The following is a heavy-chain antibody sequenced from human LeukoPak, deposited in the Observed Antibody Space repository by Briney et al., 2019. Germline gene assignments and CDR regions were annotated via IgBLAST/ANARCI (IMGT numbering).Heavy chain of an antibody. J-gene: IGHJ4*02. D-gene: IGHD1-26*01. V-gene: IGHV4-59*01. CDR2: IYYSGST. Sequence: LSETLSLTCTVSGGSISSYYWSWIRQPPGKGLEWIGYIYYSGSTNYNPSLKSRVTISVDTSKNQFSLNLSSVTAADTAVYYCAGGAYYYFDFWGQGTLVTVSS. CDR3: AGGAYYYFDF. CDR1: GGSISSYY.